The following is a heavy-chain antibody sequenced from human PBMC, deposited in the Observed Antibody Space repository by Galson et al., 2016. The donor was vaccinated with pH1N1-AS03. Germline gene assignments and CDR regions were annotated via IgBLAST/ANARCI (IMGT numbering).Heavy chain of an antibody. D-gene: IGHD4-23*01. CDR2: MYCTGTA. CDR3: AVLKPGNTAGGGSLDY. V-gene: IGHV4-39*07. CDR1: GGSIRGSSDY. Sequence: SETLSLTCTVSGGSIRGSSDYWGWIRQPPGKGLEWIGNMYCTGTAFYNPSLKSRVTISIDTSNNQFYLKPTSVTAADTAVYYCAVLKPGNTAGGGSLDYWGQGTVVTVSS. J-gene: IGHJ4*02.